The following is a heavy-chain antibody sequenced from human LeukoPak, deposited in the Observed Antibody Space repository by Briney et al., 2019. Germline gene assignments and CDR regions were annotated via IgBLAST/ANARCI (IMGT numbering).Heavy chain of an antibody. V-gene: IGHV3-53*01. CDR3: ARSGYYDSSGYYPSPYYYGMDV. CDR1: GFTVSSNY. D-gene: IGHD3-22*01. CDR2: IYSGGST. J-gene: IGHJ6*02. Sequence: GSLRLSCAASGFTVSSNYMSWVRQAPGKGLEWVSVIYSGGSTYYADSVKGRFTISRDNSKNTLYLQMNSLRAEDTAVYYCARSGYYDSSGYYPSPYYYGMDVWGQGTTVTVSS.